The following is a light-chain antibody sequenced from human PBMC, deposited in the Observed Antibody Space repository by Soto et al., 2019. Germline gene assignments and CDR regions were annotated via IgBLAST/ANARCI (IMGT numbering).Light chain of an antibody. CDR3: QQYYTYPLT. V-gene: IGKV1-5*03. CDR2: KAS. CDR1: QSIFGR. J-gene: IGKJ4*01. Sequence: DIQMTQSPSSLSASIGDRVTITCRASQSIFGRLAWYQQKPGKAPKLLIYKASTLESGVPSTFSGSGSETDFTLTISSLQPDDFATYFCQQYYTYPLTFGGGSKVEIK.